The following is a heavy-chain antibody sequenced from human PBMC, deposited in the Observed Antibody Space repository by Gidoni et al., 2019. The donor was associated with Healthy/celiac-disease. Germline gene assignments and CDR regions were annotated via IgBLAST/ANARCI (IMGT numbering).Heavy chain of an antibody. V-gene: IGHV3-53*04. Sequence: EVQLVESGGGLVQPGGSLRLSCAASGFTVSSNYMSWVRQAPGKGLKWVSVISSGGSTYYADSVKGRFTISRHNSKNTLDLQMNSLRAEDTAVYYCARLITMVRGVIDYWGQGTLVTVSS. J-gene: IGHJ4*02. D-gene: IGHD3-10*01. CDR1: GFTVSSNY. CDR2: ISSGGST. CDR3: ARLITMVRGVIDY.